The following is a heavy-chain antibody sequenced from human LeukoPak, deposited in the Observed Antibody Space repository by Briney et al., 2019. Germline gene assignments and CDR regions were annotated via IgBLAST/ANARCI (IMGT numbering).Heavy chain of an antibody. J-gene: IGHJ5*02. V-gene: IGHV3-9*01. CDR2: INWNSDDI. D-gene: IGHD3-10*01. CDR3: AKWPSAYGSGSDNWFDP. CDR1: GFTFDDYA. Sequence: GRSLRLSCAASGFTFDDYAMHWVRQAPGQGLEWVSAINWNSDDIHYADSVKGRFTISRDNSKNTLYLQMNSLRAEDTAVYYCAKWPSAYGSGSDNWFDPWGQGTLVTVSS.